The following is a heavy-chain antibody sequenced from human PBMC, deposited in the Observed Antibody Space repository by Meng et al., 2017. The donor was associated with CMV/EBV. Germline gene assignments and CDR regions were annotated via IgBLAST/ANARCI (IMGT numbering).Heavy chain of an antibody. CDR2: IRYDGSST. V-gene: IGHV3-30*02. CDR1: GFTFDIYG. Sequence: GGSLRLSCAASGFTFDIYGLHWARQAPGKGLEWVAFIRYDGSSTYSSDSVKGRFTISRDNSKNTMYLQMNSLTTEVTAIYYCAKDLWVRQLNTSPSFGYWGQGTLVTVSS. CDR3: AKDLWVRQLNTSPSFGY. J-gene: IGHJ4*02. D-gene: IGHD2-2*01.